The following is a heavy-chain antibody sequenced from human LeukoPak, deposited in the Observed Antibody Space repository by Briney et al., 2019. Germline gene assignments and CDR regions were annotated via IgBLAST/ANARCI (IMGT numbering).Heavy chain of an antibody. CDR3: AKDSARRTIVEKATTQPDY. CDR2: IKSKTDGGTT. V-gene: IGHV3-15*01. Sequence: GGSLRLSCAASGFTFSNAWMSWVRQAPGKGLEWVGRIKSKTDGGTTDYAAPVKGRFTISRDDSKNTLYLQMNSLRAEDTAVYYCAKDSARRTIVEKATTQPDYWGQGTLVTVSS. CDR1: GFTFSNAW. J-gene: IGHJ4*02. D-gene: IGHD5-24*01.